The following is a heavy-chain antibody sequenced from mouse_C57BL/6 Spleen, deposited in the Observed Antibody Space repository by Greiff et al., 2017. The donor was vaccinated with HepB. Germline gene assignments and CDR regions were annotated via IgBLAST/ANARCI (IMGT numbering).Heavy chain of an antibody. CDR3: ARSSGTGAMDY. CDR1: GFSLTSYG. Sequence: VQLQQSGPGLVQPSQRLSITCTVSGFSLTSYGVHWVRQSPGKGLEWLGVIWRGGSTDYNAAFISRLSISKDNSKSQVFFKMNSLQADDTAIYYCARSSGTGAMDYWGQGTSVTVSS. V-gene: IGHV2-2*01. D-gene: IGHD4-1*01. J-gene: IGHJ4*01. CDR2: IWRGGST.